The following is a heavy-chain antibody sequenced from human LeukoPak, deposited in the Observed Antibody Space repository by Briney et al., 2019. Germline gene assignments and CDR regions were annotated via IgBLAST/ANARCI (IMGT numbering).Heavy chain of an antibody. J-gene: IGHJ4*02. V-gene: IGHV4-4*07. CDR1: GGSISSYY. CDR3: AAVRNNTWYWVWDY. D-gene: IGHD2-8*02. Sequence: SETLSLTCTVSGGSISSYYWSWIRQPAGKGLEWIGRIYTSGSSNYNPSLKSRVTMSVDTSKNQFSLKLSSVTAADTAVYYCAAVRNNTWYWVWDYWGQGTLVTVSS. CDR2: IYTSGSS.